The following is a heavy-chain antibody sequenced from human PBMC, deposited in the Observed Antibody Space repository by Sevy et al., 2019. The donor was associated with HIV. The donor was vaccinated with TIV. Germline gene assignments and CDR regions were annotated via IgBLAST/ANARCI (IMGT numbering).Heavy chain of an antibody. CDR2: IYYGGNT. CDR1: GGSVTTTGYY. D-gene: IGHD6-19*01. J-gene: IGHJ4*02. Sequence: SETLSLTCIVSGGSVTTTGYYWGWVRQPPGKGLEWIGNIYYGGNTFYKPSLKSRVSISVDTSNNRFSLKLNSVTAADTAVYYCATGRRSGSPFGSWGQGTLVTVSS. V-gene: IGHV4-39*02. CDR3: ATGRRSGSPFGS.